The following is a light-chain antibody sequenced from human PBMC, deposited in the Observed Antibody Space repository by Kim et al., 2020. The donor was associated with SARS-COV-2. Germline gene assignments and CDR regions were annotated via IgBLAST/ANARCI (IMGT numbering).Light chain of an antibody. J-gene: IGKJ4*01. CDR3: QQYGTPPLT. Sequence: PGERATLSCRASQTVSNNYLAWYQHKPGQAPRLLIFGASSRATGIPDRFSGSGSATDFTLTIGSLEPEDFAVYYCQQYGTPPLTFGGGTKV. CDR2: GAS. V-gene: IGKV3-20*01. CDR1: QTVSNNY.